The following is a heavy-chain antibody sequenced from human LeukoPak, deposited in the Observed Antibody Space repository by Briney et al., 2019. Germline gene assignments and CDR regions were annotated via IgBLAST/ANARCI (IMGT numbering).Heavy chain of an antibody. J-gene: IGHJ6*03. D-gene: IGHD2-15*01. CDR2: INHSGST. CDR3: AREGAATPYYYYYYMDV. Sequence: PSETLSLTCAVYGGSFSGYYWSWIRQPPGKGLEWIGEINHSGSTNYNPSLKSRVTISVDTSKNQFSLKLSSVTAADTAVYYCAREGAATPYYYYYYMDVWGKGTTVTVSS. V-gene: IGHV4-34*01. CDR1: GGSFSGYY.